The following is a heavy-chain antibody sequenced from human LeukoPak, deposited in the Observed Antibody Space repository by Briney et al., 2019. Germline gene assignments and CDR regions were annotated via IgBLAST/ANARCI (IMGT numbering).Heavy chain of an antibody. CDR2: IYPGDSDT. V-gene: IGHV5-51*01. J-gene: IGHJ5*02. Sequence: GESLKISCKGSGYSFTSYWIGWVRQMPGKGLEWMGIIYPGDSDTRYSPSFQGQVTISADKSISTAYLQWSSLKASDTAMYYCARHRDSSSWHGMNWFDPWGQGTLVTVSS. CDR1: GYSFTSYW. CDR3: ARHRDSSSWHGMNWFDP. D-gene: IGHD6-13*01.